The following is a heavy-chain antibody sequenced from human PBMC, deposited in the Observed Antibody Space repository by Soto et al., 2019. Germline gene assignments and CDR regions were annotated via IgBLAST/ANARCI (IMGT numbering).Heavy chain of an antibody. D-gene: IGHD2-15*01. V-gene: IGHV3-23*01. CDR2: ISGSGGST. CDR1: GFTFSSYA. Sequence: GGSLRLSCAASGFTFSSYAMSWVRQAPGKGLEWVSAISGSGGSTYYADSVKGRFTISRDNSKNTLYLQMNSLRAEDTTVYYCAKDTSPYCSGGSCEVYRGQGTLVTVSS. CDR3: AKDTSPYCSGGSCEVY. J-gene: IGHJ4*02.